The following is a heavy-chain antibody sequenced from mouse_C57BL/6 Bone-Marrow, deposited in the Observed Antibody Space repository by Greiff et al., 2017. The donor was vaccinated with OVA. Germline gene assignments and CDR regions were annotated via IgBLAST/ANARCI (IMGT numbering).Heavy chain of an antibody. CDR2: ISSGGSYT. J-gene: IGHJ2*01. CDR3: ARQWVNWDFDY. Sequence: EVQLVESGGDLVKPGGSLKLSCAASGFTFSSYGMSWVRQTPDKRLEWVATISSGGSYTYYPDSVKWRFTISRDNAKNILYLQMSSLKSEDTAMYYCARQWVNWDFDYWGQGTTLTVSS. V-gene: IGHV5-6*01. D-gene: IGHD4-1*01. CDR1: GFTFSSYG.